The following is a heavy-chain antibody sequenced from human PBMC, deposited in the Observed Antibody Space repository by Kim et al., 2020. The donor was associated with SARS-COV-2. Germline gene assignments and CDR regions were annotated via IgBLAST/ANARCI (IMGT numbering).Heavy chain of an antibody. Sequence: ASVKVSCKASGYTFTSYGISWVRQAPGQGLEWMGWISAYNGNTNYAQKLQGRVTMTTDTSTSTAYMELRSLRSDDTAVYYCARYLTGVIDPEHFDYWGQGTLVTVSS. D-gene: IGHD3-16*02. CDR3: ARYLTGVIDPEHFDY. J-gene: IGHJ4*02. CDR1: GYTFTSYG. V-gene: IGHV1-18*01. CDR2: ISAYNGNT.